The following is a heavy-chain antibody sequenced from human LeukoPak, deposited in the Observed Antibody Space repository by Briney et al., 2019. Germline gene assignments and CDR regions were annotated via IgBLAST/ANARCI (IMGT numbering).Heavy chain of an antibody. CDR2: IYYSGST. V-gene: IGHV4-39*07. D-gene: IGHD3-22*01. CDR1: GGSISSSSYY. Sequence: PSETLSHTCTVSGGSISSSSYYWGWIRQPPGKGLEWIGSIYYSGSTYYNPSLKSRVTISVDTSKNQFSLKLSSVTAADTAVYFCARGPYSYDSSGAFDIWGQGTMVTVSS. J-gene: IGHJ3*02. CDR3: ARGPYSYDSSGAFDI.